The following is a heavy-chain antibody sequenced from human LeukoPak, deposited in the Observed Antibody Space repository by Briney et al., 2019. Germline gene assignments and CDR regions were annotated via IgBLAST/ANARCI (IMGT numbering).Heavy chain of an antibody. CDR3: AKDPRGYSYGYVDY. V-gene: IGHV3-23*01. D-gene: IGHD5-18*01. J-gene: IGHJ4*02. CDR2: ISGSGGST. Sequence: TGGSLRLSCAASGFTFSSYARSWVRQAPGKGLEWVSAISGSGGSTYYADSVKGRFTISRDNSKNTLYLQMNSLRAEDTAVYYCAKDPRGYSYGYVDYWGQGTLVTVSS. CDR1: GFTFSSYA.